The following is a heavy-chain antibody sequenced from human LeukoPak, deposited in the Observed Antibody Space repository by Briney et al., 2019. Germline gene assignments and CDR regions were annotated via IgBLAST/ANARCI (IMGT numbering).Heavy chain of an antibody. V-gene: IGHV3-21*01. D-gene: IGHD6-6*01. Sequence: GGSLRLSCAASGFTFSTYSMNWVRQAPGKGLEWVSSISSSSDYIYYADSVKGRFTISRDNAKNSLFLQMDSLRAEGTAVYYCAREPYSTSSGDYWGQGTLVTVSS. J-gene: IGHJ4*02. CDR2: ISSSSDYI. CDR3: AREPYSTSSGDY. CDR1: GFTFSTYS.